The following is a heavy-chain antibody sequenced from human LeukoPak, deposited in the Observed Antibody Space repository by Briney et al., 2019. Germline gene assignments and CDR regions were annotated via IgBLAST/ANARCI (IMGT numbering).Heavy chain of an antibody. D-gene: IGHD6-19*01. J-gene: IGHJ6*02. CDR2: ISYDGSNK. Sequence: GGSLRLSCAASGFTFSSYGMHWVRQAPGKGLEWVAVISYDGSNKYYADSVKGRFTISRDNSKNTLYLQMNSLRAEDTAVYYCARVLAVARSAPMDVWGQGTTVTVSS. CDR1: GFTFSSYG. CDR3: ARVLAVARSAPMDV. V-gene: IGHV3-30*03.